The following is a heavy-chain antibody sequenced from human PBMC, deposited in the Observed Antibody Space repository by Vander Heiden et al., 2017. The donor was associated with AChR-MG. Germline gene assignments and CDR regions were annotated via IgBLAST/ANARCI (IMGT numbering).Heavy chain of an antibody. J-gene: IGHJ4*02. V-gene: IGHV3-43*01. D-gene: IGHD6-13*01. CDR3: AKGRGSYSSSWYPPYAN. Sequence: EVQLVESGGVVVRPGGPLSLSSPASGFTFHGSTMHWVRQAPGKGLEWVSLISWDGGSTYYADSVKGRFTISRDNSKNSLYLQMNSLRTEDTALYYCAKGRGSYSSSWYPPYANWGQGTLVTVSS. CDR2: ISWDGGST. CDR1: GFTFHGST.